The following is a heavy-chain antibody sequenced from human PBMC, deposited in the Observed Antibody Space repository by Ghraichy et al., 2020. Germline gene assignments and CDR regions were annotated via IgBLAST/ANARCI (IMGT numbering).Heavy chain of an antibody. CDR3: ATGGGTF. Sequence: GGSLRLSCAVSGLTFSGYTMKWVRQAPGNGLEWISFISNGDGTIYYADSVKGRFTISRDNAKNSLYLQMNSLRDEDTAVYYCATGGGTFWGQGTLVTVSS. J-gene: IGHJ4*02. CDR1: GLTFSGYT. V-gene: IGHV3-48*02. CDR2: ISNGDGTI. D-gene: IGHD2-15*01.